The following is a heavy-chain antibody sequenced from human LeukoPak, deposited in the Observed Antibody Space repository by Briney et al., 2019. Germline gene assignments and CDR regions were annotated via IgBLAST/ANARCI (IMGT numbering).Heavy chain of an antibody. V-gene: IGHV3-23*01. Sequence: QPGGSLRLSCAASGFIFSSYAMSWVRQAPGKGLEWLSAISGSGGSTFYADSVKGRFTISRDNSKNTLYLQMNSLRAEDTALYYCAKVPRATVRNWFDPWGQGTLVIVSS. J-gene: IGHJ5*02. CDR1: GFIFSSYA. D-gene: IGHD4-17*01. CDR3: AKVPRATVRNWFDP. CDR2: ISGSGGST.